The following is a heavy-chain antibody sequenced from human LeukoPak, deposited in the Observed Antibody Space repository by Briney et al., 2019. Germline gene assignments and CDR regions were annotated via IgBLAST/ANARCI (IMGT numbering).Heavy chain of an antibody. CDR1: GGTFSSYA. D-gene: IGHD6-19*01. CDR2: IIPIFGTA. V-gene: IGHV1-69*06. CDR3: ARGGDYSSGWFKLDY. J-gene: IGHJ4*02. Sequence: ASVKVSCKASGGTFSSYAISWVRQAPGQGLEWMGGIIPIFGTANYAQKFQGRVTITADKSTSTAYMELSSLRSEDTAVYYCARGGDYSSGWFKLDYWGQGTLVTVSS.